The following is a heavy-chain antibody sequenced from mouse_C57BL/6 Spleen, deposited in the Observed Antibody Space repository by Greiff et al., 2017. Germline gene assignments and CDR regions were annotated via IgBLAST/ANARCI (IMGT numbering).Heavy chain of an antibody. Sequence: EVQLQQSGPELVKPGASVKIPCKASGYTFTDYNMDWVKQSHGKSLEWIGDINPNNGGTIYNQKFKGKATLIVDKSSSTAYMELRSLTSEDTAVYYCALDYGNYDWFAYWGQGTLVTVSA. CDR1: GYTFTDYN. D-gene: IGHD2-1*01. V-gene: IGHV1-18*01. CDR2: INPNNGGT. CDR3: ALDYGNYDWFAY. J-gene: IGHJ3*01.